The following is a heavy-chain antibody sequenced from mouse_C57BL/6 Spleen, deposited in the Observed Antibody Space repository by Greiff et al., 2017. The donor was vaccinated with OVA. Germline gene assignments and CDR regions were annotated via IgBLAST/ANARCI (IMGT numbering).Heavy chain of an antibody. V-gene: IGHV1-55*01. CDR1: GYTFTSYW. Sequence: QVQLQQPGAELVKPGASVKMSCKASGYTFTSYWITWVKQRPGQGLEWIGDIYPGSGSTNYNEKFKSKATLTVDTSSSTAYMQLSSLTSEDSAVYYCARDYYCSNGGYYFDYWGQGTTLTVSS. CDR3: ARDYYCSNGGYYFDY. J-gene: IGHJ2*01. D-gene: IGHD1-1*01. CDR2: IYPGSGST.